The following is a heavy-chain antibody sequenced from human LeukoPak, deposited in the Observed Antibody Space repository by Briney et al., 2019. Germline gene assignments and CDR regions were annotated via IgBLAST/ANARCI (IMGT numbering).Heavy chain of an antibody. J-gene: IGHJ6*02. CDR2: INHSGST. CDR1: GGSFSGYY. CDR3: ASFHSGSYRRGPKHYDQHYGMTS. Sequence: SETLSLTCAVYGGSFSGYYWSWIRQPPGKGLEWIGEINHSGSTNYNPSLKSRVTISVDTSKNQFSLKLSSVTAADTAVYYCASFHSGSYRRGPKHYDQHYGMTSGAKGPRSPSP. V-gene: IGHV4-34*01. D-gene: IGHD1-26*01.